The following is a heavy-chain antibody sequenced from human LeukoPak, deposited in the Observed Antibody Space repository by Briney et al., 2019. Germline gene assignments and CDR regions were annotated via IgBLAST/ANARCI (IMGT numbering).Heavy chain of an antibody. V-gene: IGHV3-21*01. CDR1: GFTFSSYI. Sequence: GGALRLSCSAPGFTFSSYIMKLGRPAPGEGLEWVSSISSSSNYIYYADSVKGRFTISRDNAKNSLYLQMNSLRAEDTAVYYCARSDTAFDYWGQGTLVTVSS. D-gene: IGHD5-18*01. J-gene: IGHJ4*02. CDR3: ARSDTAFDY. CDR2: ISSSSNYI.